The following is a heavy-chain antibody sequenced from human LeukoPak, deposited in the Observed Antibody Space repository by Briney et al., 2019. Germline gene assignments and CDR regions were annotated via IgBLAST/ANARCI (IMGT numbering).Heavy chain of an antibody. J-gene: IGHJ4*02. CDR1: GGSISSYY. CDR3: ARVSMVYAHHIERSFDY. D-gene: IGHD2-8*01. CDR2: IYYSGST. Sequence: PSETLSLTCTVSGGSISSYYWSWIRQPPGKGLEWIGYIYYSGSTNYNPSLKSRVTISVDTSKNQFSLKLSSVTAADTAVYYCARVSMVYAHHIERSFDYWGQGTLVTVSS. V-gene: IGHV4-59*01.